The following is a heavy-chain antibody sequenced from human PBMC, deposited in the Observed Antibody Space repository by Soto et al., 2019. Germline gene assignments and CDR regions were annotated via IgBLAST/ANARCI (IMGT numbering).Heavy chain of an antibody. CDR1: GYTFTSYG. CDR2: ISAYNGNT. D-gene: IGHD6-13*01. J-gene: IGHJ4*02. Sequence: ASVKVSCKASGYTFTSYGISWVRQAPGQGLEWMGWISAYNGNTNYAQKLQGRVTMTTDTSTSTAYMELRSLRSDDTAVYYCARDLGVAAAGTSWGFWGQGTLVTVSS. CDR3: ARDLGVAAAGTSWGF. V-gene: IGHV1-18*04.